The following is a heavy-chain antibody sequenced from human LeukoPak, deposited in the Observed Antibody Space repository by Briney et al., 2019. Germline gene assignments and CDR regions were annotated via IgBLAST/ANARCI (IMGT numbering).Heavy chain of an antibody. CDR2: IKEDGSEK. V-gene: IGHV3-7*01. CDR1: GFTFSRYW. J-gene: IGHJ6*03. D-gene: IGHD2-15*01. CDR3: ARQKAVVVVAATPDEDYGDYVDYYYYMDV. Sequence: GGSLRLSCAASGFTFSRYWMSWVRQAPGKGLEWVANIKEDGSEKYYVDSVKGRLTISRDNAKNSLSLQIKSLRAEDTAVYYCARQKAVVVVAATPDEDYGDYVDYYYYMDVWGKGTTVTFSS.